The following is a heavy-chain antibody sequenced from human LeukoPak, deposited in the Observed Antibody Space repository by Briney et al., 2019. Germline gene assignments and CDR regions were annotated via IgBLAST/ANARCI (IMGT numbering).Heavy chain of an antibody. Sequence: SETLSLTCTVSGGSISGSSYYWGWIRQPPGKGLEWIGSIYYSGSTYYNPSLKSRVTISVDTSKNQFSLKLSSVTAADTAVYYCASLVYCSSTSCYNYYYYYMDVWGKGTTVTVSS. CDR2: IYYSGST. J-gene: IGHJ6*03. V-gene: IGHV4-39*01. CDR3: ASLVYCSSTSCYNYYYYYMDV. CDR1: GGSISGSSYY. D-gene: IGHD2-2*02.